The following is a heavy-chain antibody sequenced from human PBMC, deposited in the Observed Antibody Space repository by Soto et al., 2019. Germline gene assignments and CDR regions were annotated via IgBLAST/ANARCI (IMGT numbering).Heavy chain of an antibody. CDR1: GFTFSSYA. CDR2: ISGSGGST. J-gene: IGHJ5*02. CDR3: AKDQGETRYFAWAHNWFEP. V-gene: IGHV3-23*01. D-gene: IGHD3-9*01. Sequence: TGGSLRLSCAASGFTFSSYAMIWVRQAPGKGLEWVSAISGSGGSTYYADSVKGRFTISRDNSKNTLYLQMNSLRAEDTAVYYCAKDQGETRYFAWAHNWFEPWGQGTLVTLSS.